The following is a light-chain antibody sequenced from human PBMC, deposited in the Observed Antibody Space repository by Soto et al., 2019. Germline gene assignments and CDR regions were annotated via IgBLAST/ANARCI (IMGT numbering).Light chain of an antibody. Sequence: EIVMTQSPATLSVSPGERVTLSCRARQSVGSNLAWYQQKPGQAPMLLIYGASTRATGIPARFSGSGSETEFTLTISSLQAEDSAVYFCQQYNNWPTWTFGQGTKVEIK. CDR2: GAS. CDR3: QQYNNWPTWT. J-gene: IGKJ1*01. CDR1: QSVGSN. V-gene: IGKV3-15*01.